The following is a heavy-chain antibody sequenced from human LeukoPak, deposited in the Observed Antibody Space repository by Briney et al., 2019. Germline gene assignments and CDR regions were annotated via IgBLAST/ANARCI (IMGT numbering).Heavy chain of an antibody. V-gene: IGHV4-59*12. D-gene: IGHD2-15*01. CDR1: GGSISSYY. CDR3: AREGSCSGGSCYGGGDAFDI. Sequence: SETLSLTCTVSGGSISSYYWSWIRQSPGKGLECIGYIHYTGSTNYNPSLKSRVTISVDTSKNQFSLKLSSVTAADTAVYYCAREGSCSGGSCYGGGDAFDIWGQGTMVTVSS. J-gene: IGHJ3*02. CDR2: IHYTGST.